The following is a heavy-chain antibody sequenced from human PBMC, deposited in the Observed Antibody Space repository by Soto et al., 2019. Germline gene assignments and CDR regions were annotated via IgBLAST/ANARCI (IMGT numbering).Heavy chain of an antibody. V-gene: IGHV1-2*02. Sequence: QVQLVQSGAEVKKPGASVKVSCKTSGYTFSDYRMHWVRQAPGQGLEWMGWVSPKSGDTNYAQEFQCRVTMTRDTSISTVYMELNSLTSDDTSMFYCARENWQFDYWGQGTLITVSS. J-gene: IGHJ4*02. CDR3: ARENWQFDY. D-gene: IGHD6-19*01. CDR2: VSPKSGDT. CDR1: GYTFSDYR.